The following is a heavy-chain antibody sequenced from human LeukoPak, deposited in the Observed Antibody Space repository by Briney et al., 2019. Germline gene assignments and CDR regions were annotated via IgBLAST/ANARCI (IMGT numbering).Heavy chain of an antibody. D-gene: IGHD6-13*01. CDR2: IIPIFGSA. Sequence: GASVRVSCKASGGTFSSYGINWVRQAPGQGLEWMGGIIPIFGSANYAQKFQGRVTITADESTSTAYMELSSLRSEDTAVYYCAAGYSSSWPHFDYWGQGTLVTVSS. CDR3: AAGYSSSWPHFDY. V-gene: IGHV1-69*01. J-gene: IGHJ4*02. CDR1: GGTFSSYG.